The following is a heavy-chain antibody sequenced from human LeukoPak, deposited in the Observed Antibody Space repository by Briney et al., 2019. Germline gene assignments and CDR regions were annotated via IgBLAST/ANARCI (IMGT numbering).Heavy chain of an antibody. J-gene: IGHJ5*02. D-gene: IGHD2-2*01. CDR3: AKVTVVAPHNWFDP. V-gene: IGHV3-30*02. Sequence: GGSLRLSCAASGFTFSSYGMHWVRQAPGKGLEWVAFIRYDGSNKYYADSVKGRFTISRDNSKNTLYLQMNSLRAEGTAVYYCAKVTVVAPHNWFDPWGQGTLVTVSP. CDR2: IRYDGSNK. CDR1: GFTFSSYG.